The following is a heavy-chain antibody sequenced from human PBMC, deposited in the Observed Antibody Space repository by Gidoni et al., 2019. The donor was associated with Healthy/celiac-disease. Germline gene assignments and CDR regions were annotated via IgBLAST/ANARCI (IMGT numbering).Heavy chain of an antibody. Sequence: EVQLVESGGGVIQPGGSLRLPCAASGFPVSSNYMSWVRQAPGKGLEWVSVIYSGGSTYYADSVKGRFTISRDNSKNTLYLQMNSLRAEDTAVYYCARDSYYGSGSYYNWGQGTLVTVSS. D-gene: IGHD3-10*01. CDR1: GFPVSSNY. J-gene: IGHJ4*02. CDR3: ARDSYYGSGSYYN. CDR2: IYSGGST. V-gene: IGHV3-53*01.